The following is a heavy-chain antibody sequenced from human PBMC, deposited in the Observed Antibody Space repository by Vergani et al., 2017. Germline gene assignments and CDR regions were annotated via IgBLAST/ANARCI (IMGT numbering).Heavy chain of an antibody. CDR3: ARDRFASPVVVISPPDY. J-gene: IGHJ4*02. CDR1: GFTFSSYW. D-gene: IGHD3-22*01. Sequence: EVQLVESGGGLVQPGGSLRLSCAASGFTFSSYWMHWVRQAPGKGLVWVSRINSDGSSTSYADSVKGRFTISRDNAKNTLYLQMNSLRAEDTAVYYCARDRFASPVVVISPPDYWGQGTLVTVSS. CDR2: INSDGSST. V-gene: IGHV3-74*01.